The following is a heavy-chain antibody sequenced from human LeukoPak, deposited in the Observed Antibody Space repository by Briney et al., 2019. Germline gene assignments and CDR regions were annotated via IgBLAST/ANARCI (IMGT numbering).Heavy chain of an antibody. CDR3: ARGEGLAARLWFDP. CDR1: GFTVSSNY. J-gene: IGHJ5*02. D-gene: IGHD6-6*01. CDR2: IYSGGST. Sequence: GGSLRLSCAASGFTVSSNYMSWVRQAPGKGLEWVSVIYSGGSTYYADSVKGRFTISRDNSKNTPYLQMNSLRAEDTAVYYCARGEGLAARLWFDPWGQGTLVTVSS. V-gene: IGHV3-53*01.